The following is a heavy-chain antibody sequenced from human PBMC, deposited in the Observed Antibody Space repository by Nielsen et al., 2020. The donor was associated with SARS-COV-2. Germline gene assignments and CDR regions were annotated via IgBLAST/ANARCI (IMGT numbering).Heavy chain of an antibody. J-gene: IGHJ4*02. CDR3: ARARLYHDILTGYQNGEFFDY. D-gene: IGHD3-9*01. V-gene: IGHV3-23*01. CDR2: ISGSGGST. Sequence: WIRQPPGKGLEWVSAISGSGGSTYYADSVKGRFTISRDNSKNTLYLQMNSLRAEDTAVYYCARARLYHDILTGYQNGEFFDYWGQGTLVTVSS.